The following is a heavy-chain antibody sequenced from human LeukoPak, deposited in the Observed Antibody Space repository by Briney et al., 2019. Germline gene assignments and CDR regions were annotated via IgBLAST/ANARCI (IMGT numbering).Heavy chain of an antibody. CDR3: ARGRHFGGNSLVSFDY. CDR2: ISYDRSNK. V-gene: IGHV3-30*03. Sequence: GGSLRLSCAASGFTFSSYGMRWVRQAPGKGLEWVAVISYDRSNKYYAGSVKGRFTISRDNSKNTLYLQMNSLRAEDTAVYYCARGRHFGGNSLVSFDYWGPGTLVTVSS. D-gene: IGHD4-23*01. CDR1: GFTFSSYG. J-gene: IGHJ4*02.